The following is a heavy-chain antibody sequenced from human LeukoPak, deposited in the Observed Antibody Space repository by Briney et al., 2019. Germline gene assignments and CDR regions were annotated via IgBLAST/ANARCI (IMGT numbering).Heavy chain of an antibody. Sequence: MSSETLSLTGTGSGVSISSYYWSWIRQPPGKGLEGIGYIYTSGSTNYNPPLKSRAPISVDTPKNQFSLKLSSVPAAHTAVYYCARLRSYFDYWGQGTLVTVSS. D-gene: IGHD3-16*01. J-gene: IGHJ4*02. V-gene: IGHV4-4*09. CDR1: GVSISSYY. CDR3: ARLRSYFDY. CDR2: IYTSGST.